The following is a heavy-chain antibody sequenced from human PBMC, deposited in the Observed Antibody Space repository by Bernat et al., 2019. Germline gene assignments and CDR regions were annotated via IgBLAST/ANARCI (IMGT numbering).Heavy chain of an antibody. J-gene: IGHJ4*02. D-gene: IGHD6-13*01. V-gene: IGHV3-23*01. CDR3: AKRGTAAGTATWSGGEYYFDY. CDR2: ISNGGGGT. Sequence: EVQLLESGGGLVQPGGSLRLSCAASGFTFSSYAMSWVRQAPGKGLEWVSSISNGGGGTSYADSVKGRFTISRDNSKNPLYLHMNSLRAEDTAVYYCAKRGTAAGTATWSGGEYYFDYWGRGTLVTVSS. CDR1: GFTFSSYA.